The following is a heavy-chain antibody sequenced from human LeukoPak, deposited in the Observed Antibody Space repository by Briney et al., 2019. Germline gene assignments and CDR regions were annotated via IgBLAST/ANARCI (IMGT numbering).Heavy chain of an antibody. CDR2: ISGSGGST. V-gene: IGHV3-23*01. Sequence: GGSLRLSCAASGFTFSSYAMSWVRQAPGKGVEWVSAISGSGGSTYYADSVKGRFTISRDNSKNTLYVNMNILRGEDTAVYYCAKGIHGVYYDSSGYYDYWGQGTLVTVSS. J-gene: IGHJ4*02. CDR1: GFTFSSYA. D-gene: IGHD3-22*01. CDR3: AKGIHGVYYDSSGYYDY.